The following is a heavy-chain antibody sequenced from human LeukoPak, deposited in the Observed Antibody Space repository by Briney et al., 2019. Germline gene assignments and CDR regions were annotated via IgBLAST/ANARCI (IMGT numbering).Heavy chain of an antibody. CDR1: GFTFSSYS. J-gene: IGHJ4*02. V-gene: IGHV3-21*04. Sequence: GGSLRLSCAASGFTFSSYSMNWVRQAPGKGLEWVSSISSSSSYIYYADSVKGRFTISRDNAKNSLYLQMNSLRAEDTAVYYCARNSYGDYDGDFDYWGQGTLVTVSS. CDR3: ARNSYGDYDGDFDY. D-gene: IGHD4-17*01. CDR2: ISSSSSYI.